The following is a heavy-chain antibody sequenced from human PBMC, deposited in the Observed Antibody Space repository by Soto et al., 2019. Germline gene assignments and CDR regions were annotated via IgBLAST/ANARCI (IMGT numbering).Heavy chain of an antibody. CDR3: ARAQYYYDSSGYSCWFDP. D-gene: IGHD3-22*01. CDR2: IYHSGST. J-gene: IGHJ5*02. Sequence: SETLSLTCAVSCGSISSGGYSWSWIRQPPGKGLEWIGYIYHSGSTYYNPSLKSRVTISVDRSKNQFSLKLSSVTAADTAVYYCARAQYYYDSSGYSCWFDPWGQGTLVTVSS. CDR1: CGSISSGGYS. V-gene: IGHV4-30-2*01.